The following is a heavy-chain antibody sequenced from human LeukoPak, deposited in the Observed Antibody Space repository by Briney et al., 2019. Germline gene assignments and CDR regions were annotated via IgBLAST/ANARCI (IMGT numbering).Heavy chain of an antibody. J-gene: IGHJ5*02. Sequence: ASLKVSCTASGYTFTGYYMHWVRPAPGQGLEWMGWINTNSGGTNYPQKFQGRVTMTRDTSISTAYMELSRLRPDDTAVYYCARAMMTSGWVNWLDPWGQGSLVTVSS. CDR1: GYTFTGYY. D-gene: IGHD6-19*01. CDR2: INTNSGGT. CDR3: ARAMMTSGWVNWLDP. V-gene: IGHV1-2*02.